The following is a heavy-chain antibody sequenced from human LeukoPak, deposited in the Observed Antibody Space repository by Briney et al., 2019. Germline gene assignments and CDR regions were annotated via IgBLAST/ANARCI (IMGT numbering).Heavy chain of an antibody. CDR1: GFTFSSHC. CDR3: ARDTAGGVINWCIDY. V-gene: IGHV3-7*01. CDR2: IKQDGSDK. Sequence: GGSLRLSCAAPGFTFSSHCMNWARQAPGKGLEWVANIKQDGSDKYYVDSVQGGFIISRDNAKNSLYLQMNSLRAEDTAVYYCARDTAGGVINWCIDYWGQGTLVTVSS. J-gene: IGHJ4*02. D-gene: IGHD3-16*02.